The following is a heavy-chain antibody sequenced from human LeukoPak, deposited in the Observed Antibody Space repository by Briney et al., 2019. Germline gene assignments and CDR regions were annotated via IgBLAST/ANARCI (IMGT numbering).Heavy chain of an antibody. CDR1: GFTFSNYA. J-gene: IGHJ2*01. V-gene: IGHV3-23*01. CDR2: LSASSGST. Sequence: GGSLRLSCAASGFTFSNYAMIWVRQAPGKGLEWVSSLSASSGSTYYADSVRGRFTISRDNSKNTLLLQMNSLRAEDTAVYYCAKDPVDGVARDRYFDVWGRGTLVTASS. D-gene: IGHD5-12*01. CDR3: AKDPVDGVARDRYFDV.